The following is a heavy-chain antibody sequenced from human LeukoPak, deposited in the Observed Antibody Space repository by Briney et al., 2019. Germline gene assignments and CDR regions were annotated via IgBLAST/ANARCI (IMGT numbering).Heavy chain of an antibody. CDR1: GGSFSGYY. D-gene: IGHD6-13*01. V-gene: IGHV4-34*01. Sequence: SETLSLTCVVYGGSFSGYYWSWIRQPPGKGLEWIGEINHSGSTNYNPSLKSRVTISVDTSKNQFSLKLSSVTAADTAVYYCARAGYRAYYFDYWGQGTLVTVSS. CDR3: ARAGYRAYYFDY. J-gene: IGHJ4*02. CDR2: INHSGST.